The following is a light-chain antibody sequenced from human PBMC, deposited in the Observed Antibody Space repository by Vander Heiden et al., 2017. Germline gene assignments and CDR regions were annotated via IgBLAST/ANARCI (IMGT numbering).Light chain of an antibody. J-gene: IGLJ2*01. Sequence: SYELTQPLSVSVALGQTARITCGGNNIGSKNVHWYQQKTGQAPVLVIYRDSNRPSGIPERCSGSNSGNTATLTISRAQAGDEADYYGQVWDSSTVFGGGTKLTVL. V-gene: IGLV3-9*01. CDR2: RDS. CDR3: QVWDSSTV. CDR1: NIGSKN.